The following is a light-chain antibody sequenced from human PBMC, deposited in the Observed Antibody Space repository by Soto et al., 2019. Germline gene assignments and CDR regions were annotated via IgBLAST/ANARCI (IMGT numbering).Light chain of an antibody. J-gene: IGKJ2*01. CDR2: AAS. Sequence: DIQMTQSPSSVSASVGARVTITCRASQGISSWLAWYQQKPGKAHKLLIYAASSLQSGVPSRCSGSGSGTDFTLTIRRLQPEAFSTCYCQQANSFPYTCGQGTKLEIK. V-gene: IGKV1-12*01. CDR3: QQANSFPYT. CDR1: QGISSW.